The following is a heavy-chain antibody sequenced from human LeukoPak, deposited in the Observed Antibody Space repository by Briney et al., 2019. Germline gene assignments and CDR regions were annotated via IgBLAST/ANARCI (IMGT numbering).Heavy chain of an antibody. Sequence: SETLSLTCAVYGGSFSGYYWSWIRQPPGKGLEWIGEINHSGSTNYNPSLKSRVTISVDTSKNQFSLKLSSVTAADTAVYYCAREQQLVKLGFGYWGQGTLVTVSS. J-gene: IGHJ4*02. V-gene: IGHV4-34*01. CDR2: INHSGST. D-gene: IGHD6-13*01. CDR3: AREQQLVKLGFGY. CDR1: GGSFSGYY.